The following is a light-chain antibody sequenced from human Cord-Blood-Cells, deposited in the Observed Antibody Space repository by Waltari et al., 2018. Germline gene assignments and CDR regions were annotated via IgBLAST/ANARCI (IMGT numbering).Light chain of an antibody. J-gene: IGLJ2*01. Sequence: QSVLTQPPSVSAAPGQKVTIYCSGSSPNIGNNYVSCYQQLPGTAPKLLIYENNKRPSGIPDRFSGSKSGTSATLGITGLQTGDEADYYCGTWDSSLSAVVFGGGTKLTVL. CDR3: GTWDSSLSAVV. CDR1: SPNIGNNY. V-gene: IGLV1-51*02. CDR2: ENN.